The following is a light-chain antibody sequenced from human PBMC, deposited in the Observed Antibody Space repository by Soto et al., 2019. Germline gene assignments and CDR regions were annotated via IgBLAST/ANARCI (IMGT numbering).Light chain of an antibody. CDR2: AAS. Sequence: DIQMTQSPSSLSASVGDRVTITCRASQGISNYLAWYQQKPGTVTKLLISAASTLQTGVPSRVSGGGSGTDVTLTISSLQPEDVATYYGQKYNSAPWTFGQGTKVDIK. CDR1: QGISNY. J-gene: IGKJ1*01. V-gene: IGKV1-27*01. CDR3: QKYNSAPWT.